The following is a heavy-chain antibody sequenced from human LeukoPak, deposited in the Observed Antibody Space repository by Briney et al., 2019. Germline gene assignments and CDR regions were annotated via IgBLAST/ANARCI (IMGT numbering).Heavy chain of an antibody. D-gene: IGHD3-16*01. CDR3: ARGGGLDV. V-gene: IGHV3-7*03. CDR2: INHNGNVN. J-gene: IGHJ6*02. CDR1: GFTFSSYW. Sequence: GGSLRLSCAASGFTFSSYWMNWARQAPGKGLEWVASINHNGNVNYYVDSMKGRFTISRDNAKNSLYLQMSNLRAEDTAVYFCARGGGLDVWGQGATVTVSS.